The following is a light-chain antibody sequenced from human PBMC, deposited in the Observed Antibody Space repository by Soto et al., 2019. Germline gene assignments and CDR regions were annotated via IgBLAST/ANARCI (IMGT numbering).Light chain of an antibody. Sequence: QSVLTQPASVSGSPGQSITISCTGTSSDVGGYNYVSWYQQHPGKAPKLMIYDVSDRPSGVSNRFSGSNSGNTASLTISGLQAEDEADYYCGSYTSSIPHNFVFGTGTKVTVL. J-gene: IGLJ1*01. CDR3: GSYTSSIPHNFV. CDR2: DVS. V-gene: IGLV2-14*01. CDR1: SSDVGGYNY.